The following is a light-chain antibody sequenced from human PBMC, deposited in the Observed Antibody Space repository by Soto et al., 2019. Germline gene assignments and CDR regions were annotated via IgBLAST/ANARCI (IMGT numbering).Light chain of an antibody. V-gene: IGLV2-11*01. CDR3: CSYAGTDRV. Sequence: QSALTQPRSVSGSPGQSVTISCTGTSSDVGGYNYVSWYQHHPGKAPKLMIYDVSKRPSGVPDRFSGSKSGNTASLTISGLQAEDGADYYCCSYAGTDRVFGGGTKLTVL. CDR2: DVS. J-gene: IGLJ2*01. CDR1: SSDVGGYNY.